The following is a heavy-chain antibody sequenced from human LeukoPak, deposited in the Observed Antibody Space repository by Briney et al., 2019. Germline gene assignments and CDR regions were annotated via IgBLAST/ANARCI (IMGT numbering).Heavy chain of an antibody. CDR1: GGSISNGDHY. D-gene: IGHD6-13*01. CDR3: ARDIAAAGTSWFDP. V-gene: IGHV4-31*03. Sequence: SETLSLTCTVSGGSISNGDHYWSWIRQHPGKGLEWIGHIYYSGSTYYNPSLKSRGIISVETSKNQFSLKLSSVTAADTAVYYCARDIAAAGTSWFDPWGQGTLVTVSS. J-gene: IGHJ5*02. CDR2: IYYSGST.